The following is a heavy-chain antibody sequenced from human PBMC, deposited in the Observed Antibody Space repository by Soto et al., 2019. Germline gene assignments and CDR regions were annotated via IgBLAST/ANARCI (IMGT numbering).Heavy chain of an antibody. CDR2: IYHSDTT. V-gene: IGHV4-30-2*01. J-gene: IGHJ6*02. CDR1: GGSISSGGYS. Sequence: SETLSLTCAVSGGSISSGGYSWSWIRQPPGKGLEWIGYIYHSDTTYYNPSLESRVTISVDLSKNHFSLKLSSVTAADTAAYYCAREGYVYKYYGMDVWGPGTTVTVSS. CDR3: AREGYVYKYYGMDV. D-gene: IGHD1-20*01.